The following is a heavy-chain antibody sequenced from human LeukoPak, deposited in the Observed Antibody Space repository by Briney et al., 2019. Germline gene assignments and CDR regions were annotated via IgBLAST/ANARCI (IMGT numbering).Heavy chain of an antibody. CDR2: IYSGGST. J-gene: IGHJ4*02. CDR1: GFTVSSNY. V-gene: IGHV3-53*01. Sequence: GGSLRLSCAASGFTVSSNYMSWVRQAPGKGLEWVSVIYSGGSTYYADSVKGRFTISRDNSKNTLYLQMNSLRAEDTAVYYCARVPRLRDWKSFDYWGQGTLVTVSS. CDR3: ARVPRLRDWKSFDY. D-gene: IGHD1-1*01.